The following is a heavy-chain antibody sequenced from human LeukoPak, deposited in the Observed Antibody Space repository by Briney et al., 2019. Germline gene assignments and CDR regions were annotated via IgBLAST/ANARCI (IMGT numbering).Heavy chain of an antibody. J-gene: IGHJ4*02. CDR1: GFTFSSHA. V-gene: IGHV3-23*01. Sequence: TGGSLRLSCAASGFTFSSHAMSWVRQAPGKGLEWVSGISGSGGGTSYADSVKGRFTISGDNSKNTLYLQMNSLRAEDTAIYYCAKRGVNFNYFDSWGQGTLVTVSS. CDR3: AKRGVNFNYFDS. D-gene: IGHD4/OR15-4a*01. CDR2: ISGSGGGT.